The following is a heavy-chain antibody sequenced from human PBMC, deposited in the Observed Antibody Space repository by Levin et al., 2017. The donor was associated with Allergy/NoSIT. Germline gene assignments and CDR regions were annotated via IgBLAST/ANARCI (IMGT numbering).Heavy chain of an antibody. J-gene: IGHJ4*02. CDR1: GFTFSNYG. V-gene: IGHV3-30*03. Sequence: GGSLRLSCAGSGFTFSNYGMHWVRHSPGKGLEWVAVISTDGSDKQYADSVKGRFTISRDNSKNTVFLQMSSLRIDDTALYYCASLHSAGDPPQPDWWGQGTLVTVSS. CDR3: ASLHSAGDPPQPDW. CDR2: ISTDGSDK. D-gene: IGHD2-2*01.